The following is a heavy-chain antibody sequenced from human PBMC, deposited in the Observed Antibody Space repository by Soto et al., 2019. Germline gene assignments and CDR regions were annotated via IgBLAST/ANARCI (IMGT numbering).Heavy chain of an antibody. V-gene: IGHV1-69*06. CDR1: GGTFSSYA. J-gene: IGHJ5*02. D-gene: IGHD3-3*01. CDR2: IIPIFGTA. CDR3: ARTIFGVVINYYNWFDP. Sequence: QVQLVQSGAEVKKPGSSVKVSCKASGGTFSSYAISWVRQAPGQGLEWMGGIIPIFGTANYAQKFQVRVTITADKSTSTAYMEMSSLRSEDTAVYYCARTIFGVVINYYNWFDPWGQGTLVTVSS.